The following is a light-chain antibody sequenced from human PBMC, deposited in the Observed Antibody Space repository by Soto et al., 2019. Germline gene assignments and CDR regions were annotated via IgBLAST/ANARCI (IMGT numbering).Light chain of an antibody. CDR2: DAS. V-gene: IGKV3-15*01. CDR1: QSVSRN. J-gene: IGKJ4*01. Sequence: MTQSPSSLSVSPGARVTLPCRASQSVSRNLAWYQQKPGQAPRLLFYDASTRATGIPAGFSGSGSEAEFTLTISSLQSEDFAVYYCQQYSVWPLTFGGGTKVDIK. CDR3: QQYSVWPLT.